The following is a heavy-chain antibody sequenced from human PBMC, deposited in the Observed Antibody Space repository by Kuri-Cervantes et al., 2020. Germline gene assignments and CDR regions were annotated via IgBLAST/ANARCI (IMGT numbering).Heavy chain of an antibody. CDR2: ISSSGSTI. V-gene: IGHV3-48*04. J-gene: IGHJ4*02. D-gene: IGHD6-6*01. Sequence: GESLKISCAASGFTFSSYSMNWVRQAPGKGLEWVSYISSSGSTIYYADSVKGRFTISRDNAKNSLYLQMNSLRTEDTALYYCAKGGYGISSKFGCWGQGTLVTVSS. CDR1: GFTFSSYS. CDR3: AKGGYGISSKFGC.